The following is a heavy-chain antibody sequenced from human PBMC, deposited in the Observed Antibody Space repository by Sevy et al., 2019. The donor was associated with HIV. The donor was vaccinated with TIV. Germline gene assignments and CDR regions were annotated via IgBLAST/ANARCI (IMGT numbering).Heavy chain of an antibody. CDR3: ARERITMVEGVFITTYYHYGMDV. V-gene: IGHV1-2*06. J-gene: IGHJ6*02. CDR2: INPNSGGT. D-gene: IGHD3-10*01. Sequence: ASVKVSCKASGYTFSNYYMDWVRQAPGQELEWMGRINPNSGGTNYAQKFQGRVTMTRDTSIRTAYMELTRLRSDDTAVYYCARERITMVEGVFITTYYHYGMDVWGQGTTVTVSS. CDR1: GYTFSNYY.